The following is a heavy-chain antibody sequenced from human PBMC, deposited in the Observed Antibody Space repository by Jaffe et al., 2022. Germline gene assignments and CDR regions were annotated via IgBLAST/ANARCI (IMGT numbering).Heavy chain of an antibody. CDR1: GFTFSSYS. J-gene: IGHJ4*02. CDR2: ISSSSSTI. V-gene: IGHV3-48*01. D-gene: IGHD3-3*01. Sequence: EVQLVESGGGLVQPGGSLRLSCAASGFTFSSYSMNWVRQAPGKGLEWVSYISSSSSTIYYADSVKGRFTISRDNAKNSLYLQMNSLRAEDTAVYYCVRFLEWLSPYFDYWGQGTLVTVSS. CDR3: VRFLEWLSPYFDY.